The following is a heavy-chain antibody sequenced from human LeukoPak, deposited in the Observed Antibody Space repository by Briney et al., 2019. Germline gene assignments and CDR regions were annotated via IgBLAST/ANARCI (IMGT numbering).Heavy chain of an antibody. CDR2: ISGSGGST. D-gene: IGHD6-19*01. CDR1: GFTFSSNA. V-gene: IGHV3-23*01. Sequence: GGSLRLSCAASGFTFSSNAMSWVRQAPGKGLEWVSAISGSGGSTYYADSVKGRFTISRDNSKNTLYLQMNSLRAEDTAVYYCAKPLYSSGWYVVDYWGQGTLVTVSS. CDR3: AKPLYSSGWYVVDY. J-gene: IGHJ4*02.